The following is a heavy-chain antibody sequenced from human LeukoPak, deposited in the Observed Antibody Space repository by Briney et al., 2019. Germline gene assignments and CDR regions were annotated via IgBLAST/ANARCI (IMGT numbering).Heavy chain of an antibody. D-gene: IGHD3-10*01. CDR1: GFTFSNYE. V-gene: IGHV3-48*03. Sequence: GRSLRLSCAASGFTFSNYEINWVRQAPEKGLEWVSYISTSGSTIYYADSVKGRFTISRDNAKNSLYLQMNSLRAEDTAVYYCATHELKDAFDIWGQGTMVTVSS. J-gene: IGHJ3*02. CDR2: ISTSGSTI. CDR3: ATHELKDAFDI.